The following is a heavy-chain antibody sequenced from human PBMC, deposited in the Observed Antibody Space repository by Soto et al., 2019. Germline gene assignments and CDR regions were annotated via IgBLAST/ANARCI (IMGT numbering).Heavy chain of an antibody. J-gene: IGHJ4*02. Sequence: QVQLVQSGGEVRKPGASVKVSCKASGYTFDIYGISWVRQVPGQGPEWMGWISADNGDTKYAQKFQDRVIMTTDTSTSTAYMELRSLRSDDTAVYYCARDTGDGTFDFWGQGTLVTVSS. D-gene: IGHD7-27*01. CDR2: ISADNGDT. V-gene: IGHV1-18*01. CDR1: GYTFDIYG. CDR3: ARDTGDGTFDF.